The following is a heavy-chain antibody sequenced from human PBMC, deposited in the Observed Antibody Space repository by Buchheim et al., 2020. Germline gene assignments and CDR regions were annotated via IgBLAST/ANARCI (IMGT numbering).Heavy chain of an antibody. V-gene: IGHV4-30-2*01. D-gene: IGHD2-2*01. CDR1: GGSISSGGYS. J-gene: IGHJ4*02. CDR2: IYHCGST. Sequence: QLQLQESGSGLVKPSQTLSLTCAVSGGSISSGGYSWSWIRQPPGTGLAWIWYIYHCGSTYYTPSLKSRATLSVDRSKNQYSLKLSSVTAADTAVYYCARAIVVVPAAIPYFDYWGQGTL. CDR3: ARAIVVVPAAIPYFDY.